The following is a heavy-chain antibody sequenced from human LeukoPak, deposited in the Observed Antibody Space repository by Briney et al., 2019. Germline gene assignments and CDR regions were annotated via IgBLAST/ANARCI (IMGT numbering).Heavy chain of an antibody. CDR3: AGYCSGGRCSAAGY. CDR1: GFTFSDYY. J-gene: IGHJ4*02. CDR2: ISSSGSTI. V-gene: IGHV3-11*01. Sequence: GSLRLSCAASGFTFSDYYMSWIRQAPGKGLEWVSYISSSGSTIYYADSVKGRFTISRDNAKNSLYLQMNSLRAEDTAVYYCAGYCSGGRCSAAGYWGQGTLVTVSS. D-gene: IGHD2-15*01.